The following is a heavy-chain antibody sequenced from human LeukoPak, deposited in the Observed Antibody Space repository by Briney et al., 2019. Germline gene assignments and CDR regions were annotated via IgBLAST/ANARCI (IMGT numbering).Heavy chain of an antibody. Sequence: GGSLRLSCAASGFTFSSYGMHWVRQAPGKGLEWVAFIRYDGSNKYYADSVKGRFTISRDNSKNTLYLQMNSLRAEDTAVYYCARGTSQKGAHYMDVWGKGTTVTISS. CDR2: IRYDGSNK. J-gene: IGHJ6*03. CDR1: GFTFSSYG. D-gene: IGHD3-16*01. V-gene: IGHV3-30*02. CDR3: ARGTSQKGAHYMDV.